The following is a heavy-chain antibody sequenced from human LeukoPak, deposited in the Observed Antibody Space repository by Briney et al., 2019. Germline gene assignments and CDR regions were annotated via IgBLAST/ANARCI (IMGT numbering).Heavy chain of an antibody. D-gene: IGHD4-17*01. CDR2: INHSGST. Sequence: SETLSLTCAVYGGSFSGYYWSWIRQPPGKGLEWIGEINHSGSTNYNPSLKSRVTISVDTSKNQFSLKLSSVTAADTAVYYCATFTVKRAVDYFDYWGQGTLVTVSS. CDR1: GGSFSGYY. CDR3: ATFTVKRAVDYFDY. J-gene: IGHJ4*02. V-gene: IGHV4-34*01.